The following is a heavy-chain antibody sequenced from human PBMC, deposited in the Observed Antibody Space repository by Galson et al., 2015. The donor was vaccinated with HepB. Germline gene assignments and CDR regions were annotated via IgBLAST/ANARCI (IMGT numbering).Heavy chain of an antibody. CDR3: AKGDYDYVWGRPDY. CDR1: GFTFDDYA. J-gene: IGHJ4*02. Sequence: SLRLSCAASGFTFDDYAMHWVRQAPGKGLEWVSGISWNSGSIGYADSVKGRFTISRDNAKNSLYLQMNSLRAEDTALYYCAKGDYDYVWGRPDYWGQGTLVTVSS. CDR2: ISWNSGSI. V-gene: IGHV3-9*01. D-gene: IGHD3-16*01.